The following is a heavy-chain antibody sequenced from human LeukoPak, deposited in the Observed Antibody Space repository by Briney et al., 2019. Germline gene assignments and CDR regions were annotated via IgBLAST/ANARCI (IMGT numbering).Heavy chain of an antibody. Sequence: GGSLRLSCAASGFTFDDYGMSWVRQAPGKGLEWVSGINWNGGSTGYADSVKGRFTISRDNAKNSLYLQMNSLRAEDTAVYYCAKDTDSSGYSYYFDYWGQGTLVTVSS. V-gene: IGHV3-20*04. CDR2: INWNGGST. CDR1: GFTFDDYG. D-gene: IGHD3-22*01. J-gene: IGHJ4*02. CDR3: AKDTDSSGYSYYFDY.